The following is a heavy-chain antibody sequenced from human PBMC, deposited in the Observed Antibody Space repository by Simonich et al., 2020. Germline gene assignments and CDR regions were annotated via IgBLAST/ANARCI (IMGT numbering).Heavy chain of an antibody. CDR1: GYTFTSYG. J-gene: IGHJ4*02. Sequence: QVQLVQSGAEVKKPGASVKVSCKASGYTFTSYGISWVRQAPGQGLEWMGWISAYNGNTNYAQKLQGRVTMTTDPSTSTAYMEPRSLRSDDTAVYYCARASRGTWWYYYFDYWGQGTLVTVSS. CDR2: ISAYNGNT. D-gene: IGHD2-15*01. V-gene: IGHV1-18*01. CDR3: ARASRGTWWYYYFDY.